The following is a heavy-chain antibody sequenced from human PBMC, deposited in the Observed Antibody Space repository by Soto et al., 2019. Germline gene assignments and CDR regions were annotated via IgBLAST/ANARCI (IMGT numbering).Heavy chain of an antibody. J-gene: IGHJ4*02. CDR2: IYSSGST. CDR1: GFTISNSY. CDR3: ARSPRQLRKYYFDY. Sequence: GGSLRLSCAASGFTISNSYMNWVRQAPGKGLEWVSVIYSSGSTYYADSVKGRFTISRDTSKNMLFLQMNSLRAEDTAVYYCARSPRQLRKYYFDYWGQGTLVTVSS. V-gene: IGHV3-53*01. D-gene: IGHD6-6*01.